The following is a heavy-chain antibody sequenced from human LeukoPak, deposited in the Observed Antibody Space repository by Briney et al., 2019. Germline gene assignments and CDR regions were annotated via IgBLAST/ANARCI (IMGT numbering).Heavy chain of an antibody. CDR3: ARSLGAFDI. V-gene: IGHV3-23*01. CDR1: GFTFSSYV. J-gene: IGHJ3*02. Sequence: GSLRLSCAASGFTFSSYVMSWVRQAPGKGLEWVSVISGSGGSTHYADSVKGRFTISRDNSKNTLYLQMNSLRAEDTAVYYCARSLGAFDIWGQGTMVTVSS. CDR2: ISGSGGST.